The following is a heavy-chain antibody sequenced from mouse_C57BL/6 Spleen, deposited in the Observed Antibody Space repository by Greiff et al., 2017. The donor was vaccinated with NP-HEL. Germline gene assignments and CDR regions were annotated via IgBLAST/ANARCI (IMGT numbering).Heavy chain of an antibody. D-gene: IGHD1-1*01. CDR3: ASSTVVDPFAY. J-gene: IGHJ3*01. V-gene: IGHV1-20*01. Sequence: VHVKQSGPELVKPGDSVKISCKASGYSFTGYFMNWVMQSHGKSLEWIGRINPYNGDTFYNQKFKGKATLTVDKSSSTAHMELRSLTSEDSAVYYCASSTVVDPFAYWGQGTLVTVSA. CDR1: GYSFTGYF. CDR2: INPYNGDT.